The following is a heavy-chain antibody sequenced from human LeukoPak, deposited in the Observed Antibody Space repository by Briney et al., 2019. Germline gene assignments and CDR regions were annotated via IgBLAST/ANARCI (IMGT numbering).Heavy chain of an antibody. CDR2: INPNSGGT. J-gene: IGHJ6*02. CDR3: ARTDILYTAVDKDV. Sequence: ASVKVSCKASGYTSTGYYTHWVRQAPGQGLEWMGWINPNSGGTNYAQKFQGGVTMTRDTSITTAYMELSRLRSDDTAVYYCARTDILYTAVDKDVWGQGTTVTVSS. D-gene: IGHD2-15*01. V-gene: IGHV1-2*02. CDR1: GYTSTGYY.